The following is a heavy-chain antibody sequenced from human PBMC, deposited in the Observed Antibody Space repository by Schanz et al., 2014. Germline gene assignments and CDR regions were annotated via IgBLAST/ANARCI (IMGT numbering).Heavy chain of an antibody. Sequence: QVQLVQSGSEVKKPGASVKVSCKASGYTFTTYGISWVRQAPGQGLEWMGWINPNSGETNYEQKFKGRVTMTTDTSISTAYMELSRLTSDDTAVFFCARENTAVAGMPRVMDVWGQGTTVTVTS. CDR1: GYTFTTYG. V-gene: IGHV1-2*02. D-gene: IGHD6-19*01. CDR2: INPNSGET. J-gene: IGHJ6*02. CDR3: ARENTAVAGMPRVMDV.